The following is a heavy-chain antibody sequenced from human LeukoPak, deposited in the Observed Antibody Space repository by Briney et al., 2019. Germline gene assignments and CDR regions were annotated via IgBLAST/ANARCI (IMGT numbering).Heavy chain of an antibody. CDR2: ISSSGSSI. CDR1: GFAVSSNY. V-gene: IGHV3-11*01. J-gene: IGHJ4*02. CDR3: ARHLQIYSSYLFFDY. Sequence: GGSLRLSCAASGFAVSSNYMSWIRQAPGKGLEWVSYISSSGSSIDYADSVKGRFTTSRDNAKNSLYLQMNSPRAEDTAVYYCARHLQIYSSYLFFDYWGQGTLVTVSS. D-gene: IGHD6-6*01.